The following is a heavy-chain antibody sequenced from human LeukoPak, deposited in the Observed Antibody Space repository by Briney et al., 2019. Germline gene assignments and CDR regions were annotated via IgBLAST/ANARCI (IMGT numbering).Heavy chain of an antibody. V-gene: IGHV4-59*12. D-gene: IGHD3-9*01. Sequence: SETLSLTCTVSGDSISSYFWSWIRQPPGKGLEWIGYIYYNERSNYNPSLRSRVTISIDTSKNQFFLKLNSVTAADTAVYYCARSPQHFDRLLDGDSHYYFDSWGQGTLVTVSS. J-gene: IGHJ4*02. CDR2: IYYNERS. CDR3: ARSPQHFDRLLDGDSHYYFDS. CDR1: GDSISSYF.